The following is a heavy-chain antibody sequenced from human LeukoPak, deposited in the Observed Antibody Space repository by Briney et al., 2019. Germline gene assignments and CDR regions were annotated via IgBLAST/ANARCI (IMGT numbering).Heavy chain of an antibody. CDR2: IYYSGST. CDR3: AGIDYYDSSGIENY. D-gene: IGHD3-22*01. Sequence: PSETLSLTCTVSGGSISSSSYYWGWIRQPPGKGLEWIVSIYYSGSTYYNPSLKSRVTISVDTSKNQFSLKLSAVTAADTAVYYCAGIDYYDSSGIENYWGQGTLVTVSS. J-gene: IGHJ4*02. CDR1: GGSISSSSYY. V-gene: IGHV4-39*01.